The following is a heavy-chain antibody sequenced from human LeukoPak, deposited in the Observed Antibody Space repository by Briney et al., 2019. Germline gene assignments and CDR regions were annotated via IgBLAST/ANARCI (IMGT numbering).Heavy chain of an antibody. CDR1: GYTFTGYY. CDR2: INPNSGGT. Sequence: ASVKVSCKAFGYTFTGYYMHWVRQAPGQGLEWMGWINPNSGGTNYAQKFQGRVTMTRDTSISTAYMELSRLRSDDTAVYYCARSTYIVVVPAAMPAIWFDPWGQGTLVTVSS. V-gene: IGHV1-2*02. D-gene: IGHD2-2*01. CDR3: ARSTYIVVVPAAMPAIWFDP. J-gene: IGHJ5*02.